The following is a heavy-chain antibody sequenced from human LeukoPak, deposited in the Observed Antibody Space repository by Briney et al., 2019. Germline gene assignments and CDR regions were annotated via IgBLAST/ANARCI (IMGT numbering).Heavy chain of an antibody. CDR2: IYYSGST. Sequence: TTSETLSLTCTVSGGSISSYYWSWIRQPPGKGLEWIGYIYYSGSTNYNPSLKSRVTISVDTSKNHFSLNLSSVTAADTSVYYCARHVYCSSLSCPFFNYWGQGSLVTVSS. CDR3: ARHVYCSSLSCPFFNY. V-gene: IGHV4-59*08. D-gene: IGHD2-2*01. J-gene: IGHJ4*02. CDR1: GGSISSYY.